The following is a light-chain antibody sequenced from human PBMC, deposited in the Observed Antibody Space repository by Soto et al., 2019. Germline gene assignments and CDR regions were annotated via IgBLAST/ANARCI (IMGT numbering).Light chain of an antibody. CDR3: SSYTSSSTLCV. CDR2: EVS. Sequence: QSVLTQPASVSGSPGQSITISCTGTSSDVGGYNYVSWYQQHPGKAPKLMIYEVSNRPSEVSNRFSGSKSGNTASLTISGLQAEDEADYYCSSYTSSSTLCVFGTGTK. J-gene: IGLJ1*01. V-gene: IGLV2-14*01. CDR1: SSDVGGYNY.